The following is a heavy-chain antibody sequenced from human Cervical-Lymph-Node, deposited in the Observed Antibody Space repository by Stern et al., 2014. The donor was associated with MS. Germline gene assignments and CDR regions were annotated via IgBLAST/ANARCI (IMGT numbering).Heavy chain of an antibody. J-gene: IGHJ4*02. V-gene: IGHV3-30*03. Sequence: MQLVESGGGVVPPGTSLRLSCEASGFTFSSYGMHWVRQAPGKGLEWVAVFSYDGISKYYADSVSGRFTLSRDNSKNTLYLQMDSLRAGDTAVYYCARGTSHYDSSGTDFWGQGTLVTVSS. D-gene: IGHD3-22*01. CDR2: FSYDGISK. CDR1: GFTFSSYG. CDR3: ARGTSHYDSSGTDF.